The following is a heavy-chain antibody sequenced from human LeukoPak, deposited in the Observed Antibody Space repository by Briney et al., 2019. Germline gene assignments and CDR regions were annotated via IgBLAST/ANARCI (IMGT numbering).Heavy chain of an antibody. CDR3: AKDSGAYCSGGSCYRGYFHN. CDR1: GFTFNSYA. D-gene: IGHD2-15*01. CDR2: ITGSGGTT. V-gene: IGHV3-23*01. J-gene: IGHJ4*02. Sequence: PGGSLRLSCAASGFTFNSYAMSWVRQAPGKGLEWVSAITGSGGTTYYADSVKGRFTMSRDNSKNTLYLLMNSLRAEDTAVCHCAKDSGAYCSGGSCYRGYFHNWGQGTLVTVSS.